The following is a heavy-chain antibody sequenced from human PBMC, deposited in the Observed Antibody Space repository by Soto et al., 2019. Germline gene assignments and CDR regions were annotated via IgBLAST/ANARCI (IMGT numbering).Heavy chain of an antibody. CDR2: ISSSSDYI. Sequence: GGSLRLSCAASGFTFSTYKMNRVRQAPGKGLEWVSSISSSSDYIHYADSVKGRFTISRDNAKNSLSLQLNNLRAEDTAVYYCATAEHWGQGTLVTVSS. J-gene: IGHJ1*01. CDR3: ATAEH. CDR1: GFTFSTYK. V-gene: IGHV3-21*01.